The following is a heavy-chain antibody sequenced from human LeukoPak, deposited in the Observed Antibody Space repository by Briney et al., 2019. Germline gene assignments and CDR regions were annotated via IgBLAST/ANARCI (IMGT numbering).Heavy chain of an antibody. Sequence: GGSLRLSCVASGFSFSSYSMNWVRQAPGEGLGWISYISSSSSAIYYADSVKGRLTISRDNAKNSLYLQMDSLRAEDTAVYYCGRDGGVRVTHLDYWGQGTLVTVSS. CDR3: GRDGGVRVTHLDY. J-gene: IGHJ4*02. V-gene: IGHV3-48*01. CDR1: GFSFSSYS. D-gene: IGHD3-10*01. CDR2: ISSSSSAI.